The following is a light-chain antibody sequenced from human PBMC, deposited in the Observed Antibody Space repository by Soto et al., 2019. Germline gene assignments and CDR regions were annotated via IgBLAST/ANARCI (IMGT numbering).Light chain of an antibody. V-gene: IGKV3-11*01. CDR2: DAS. Sequence: EIVLTQSPATLSLSLGERATLSCRASQSVGDYLVWYQQQPGQPPRLLISDASNRAAGIPARFSGSGSGTDFTLTISSLEPEDFAVYYCQQRGNLYTFGQGTKLEIK. CDR3: QQRGNLYT. J-gene: IGKJ2*01. CDR1: QSVGDY.